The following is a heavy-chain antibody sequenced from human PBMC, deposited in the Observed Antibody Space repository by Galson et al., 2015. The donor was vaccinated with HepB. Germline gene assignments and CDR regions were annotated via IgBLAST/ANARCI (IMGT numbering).Heavy chain of an antibody. J-gene: IGHJ4*02. V-gene: IGHV3-23*01. CDR1: GFTFSSYA. CDR2: ISGSGGST. D-gene: IGHD3-22*01. Sequence: SLRLSCAASGFTFSSYAMSWVRQAPGKGLEWVSAISGSGGSTYYADSVKGRFTISRDNSKNTLYLQMNSLRAEDTAVYYCAKDGARNYYDSSGYDYWGQGTLVTVSS. CDR3: AKDGARNYYDSSGYDY.